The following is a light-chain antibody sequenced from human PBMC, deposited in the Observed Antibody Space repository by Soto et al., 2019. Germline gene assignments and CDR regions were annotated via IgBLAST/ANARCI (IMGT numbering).Light chain of an antibody. CDR2: DAS. Sequence: DIQMTQSPSTLSASVGDRVTITCRASQSISSWLAWYQQKPGKAPKLLIYDASSLESGVPSRFSGSGSGTEFTLTISSLQPDEFATYYCQQYNSYSLTFGQGTKGDIK. J-gene: IGKJ1*01. CDR1: QSISSW. CDR3: QQYNSYSLT. V-gene: IGKV1-5*01.